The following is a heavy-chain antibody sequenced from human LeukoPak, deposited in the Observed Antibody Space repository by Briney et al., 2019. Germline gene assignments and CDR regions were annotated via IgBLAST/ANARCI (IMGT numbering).Heavy chain of an antibody. D-gene: IGHD5-18*01. CDR2: IYSGGST. CDR1: GFTVSSNY. Sequence: GGSLRLSCAASGFTVSSNYMSWVRQAPGKGLEWVSVIYSGGSTYYADSVKGRFTISRDNSKNTLYLQMDSLRAEDTAVYYCAKVGIQLWWGYFDYWGQGTLVTVSS. V-gene: IGHV3-66*01. CDR3: AKVGIQLWWGYFDY. J-gene: IGHJ4*02.